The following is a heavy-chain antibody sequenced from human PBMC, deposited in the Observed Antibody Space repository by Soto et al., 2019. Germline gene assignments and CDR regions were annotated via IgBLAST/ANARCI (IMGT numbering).Heavy chain of an antibody. CDR2: INSDGSST. Sequence: EVQLVESGGGLVQPGGSLRLSCAASGFTFSSYWMHWVRQAPGKGLVWVSRINSDGSSTSYADSVKGRFTISRDNAKNTLYLQMNSLRAEDTAVYYCARIAVAEGYYYYYMDLWGKGTTVTVSS. CDR1: GFTFSSYW. D-gene: IGHD6-19*01. J-gene: IGHJ6*03. V-gene: IGHV3-74*01. CDR3: ARIAVAEGYYYYYMDL.